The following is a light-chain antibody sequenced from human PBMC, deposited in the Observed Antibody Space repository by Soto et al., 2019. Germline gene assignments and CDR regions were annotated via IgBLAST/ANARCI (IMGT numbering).Light chain of an antibody. CDR3: GSYASGTQI. Sequence: QSALTQPASVSGSPGQSITISCTGTSSDIGDYDYVSWFQQYSGKAPTLIIYEVRFRPAGVSSRFSSSKSGNTASLTIAGLQDEDDADYYGGSYASGTQIFGGGTKLTVL. CDR1: SSDIGDYDY. V-gene: IGLV2-14*03. J-gene: IGLJ2*01. CDR2: EVR.